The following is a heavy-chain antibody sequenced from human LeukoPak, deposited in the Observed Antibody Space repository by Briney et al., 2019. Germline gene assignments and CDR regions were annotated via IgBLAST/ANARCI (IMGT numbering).Heavy chain of an antibody. V-gene: IGHV4-61*02. CDR3: ARIGGCYDSSGYYTYFDY. D-gene: IGHD3-22*01. CDR2: IYTSGST. CDR1: GGSISSGSYY. Sequence: PSETLSLTCTVSGGSISSGSYYWSWIRQPAGKGLEWIGRIYTSGSTNYNPSLKSRVTISVDTSKNQFSLKLSSVTAADTAVYYCARIGGCYDSSGYYTYFDYWGQGTLVTVSS. J-gene: IGHJ4*02.